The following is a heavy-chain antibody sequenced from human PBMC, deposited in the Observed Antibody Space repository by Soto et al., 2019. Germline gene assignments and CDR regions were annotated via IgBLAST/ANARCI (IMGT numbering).Heavy chain of an antibody. CDR2: IYPGDSDT. CDR3: ARGSGYDSDYYYGMDV. J-gene: IGHJ6*04. V-gene: IGHV5-51*01. D-gene: IGHD5-12*01. Sequence: GDSLKISCKGSGYSFTSYWIGWVRQMPGKGLEWMGIIYPGDSDTRYSPSFQGQVTISADKSISTAYLQWSSLKASDTAMYYCARGSGYDSDYYYGMDVWGKGTTGTISS. CDR1: GYSFTSYW.